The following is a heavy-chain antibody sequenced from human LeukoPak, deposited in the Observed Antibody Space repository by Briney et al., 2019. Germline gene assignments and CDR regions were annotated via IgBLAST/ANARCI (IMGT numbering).Heavy chain of an antibody. CDR3: ARDLYYYDSSGRDVLRY. D-gene: IGHD3-22*01. V-gene: IGHV1-69*05. CDR1: GGTFSSYA. CDR2: IIPIFGTA. J-gene: IGHJ4*02. Sequence: SSVKVSCKASGGTFSSYAISWVRQAPGQGLEWMGGIIPIFGTANYAQKFQGRVTITTDESTSTAYMELSSLRSEDTAVYYCARDLYYYDSSGRDVLRYWGQGTLVTVSS.